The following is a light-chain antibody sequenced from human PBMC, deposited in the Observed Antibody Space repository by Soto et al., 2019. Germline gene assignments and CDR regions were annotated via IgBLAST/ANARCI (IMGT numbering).Light chain of an antibody. V-gene: IGKV3-20*01. J-gene: IGKJ1*01. CDR1: QSVSSY. CDR3: QQYGSSGT. Sequence: EIVLTPSPATMSLSPGERATLSCRASQSVSSYLAWCQQKPGQAPRLLIYGSSTRATGIPARFSGSGSGTDFSLTVSRLEPEDFAVYCCQQYGSSGTFGQGTKVDIK. CDR2: GSS.